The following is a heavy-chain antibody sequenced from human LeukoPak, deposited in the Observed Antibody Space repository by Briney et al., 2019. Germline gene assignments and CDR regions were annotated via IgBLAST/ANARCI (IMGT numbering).Heavy chain of an antibody. CDR2: INDDGSNT. CDR3: ARDSSGWYSPDS. J-gene: IGHJ4*02. D-gene: IGHD6-19*01. V-gene: IGHV3-74*01. Sequence: PGGSLRLSCAASGFTFSGYWMHWVRQAPGKGLVWVSHINDDGSNTIYADSVKGRFTVSKDNAKNTLFLQMNSLRAEDTAVYYCARDSSGWYSPDSWGQGTLVTVSS. CDR1: GFTFSGYW.